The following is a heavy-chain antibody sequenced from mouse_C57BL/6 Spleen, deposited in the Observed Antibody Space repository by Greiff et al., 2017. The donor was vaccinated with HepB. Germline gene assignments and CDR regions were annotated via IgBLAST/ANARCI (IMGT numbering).Heavy chain of an antibody. D-gene: IGHD1-1*01. V-gene: IGHV1-39*01. J-gene: IGHJ3*01. CDR2: INPNYGTT. Sequence: VQLKQSGPELVKPGASVKISCKASGYSFTDYNMNWVKQSNGKSLEWIGVINPNYGTTSYNQKFKGKATLTVDQSSSTAYMQLNSLTSEDSAVYYCARGGTTVVAPPFAYWGQGTLVTVSA. CDR1: GYSFTDYN. CDR3: ARGGTTVVAPPFAY.